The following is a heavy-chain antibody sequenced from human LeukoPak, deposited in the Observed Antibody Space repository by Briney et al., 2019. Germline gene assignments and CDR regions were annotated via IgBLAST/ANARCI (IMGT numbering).Heavy chain of an antibody. V-gene: IGHV3-48*01. CDR2: ISSSSSTI. D-gene: IGHD6-19*01. J-gene: IGHJ5*02. CDR1: GFTFSSYS. CDR3: AVAGTLHWFDP. Sequence: GGSLRLSCAASGFTFSSYSMTWVRQAPGKGLEWVSYISSSSSTIYYADSVKGRSTISRDNAKNSLYLQMNSLRAEDTAVYYCAVAGTLHWFDPWGQGTLVTVSS.